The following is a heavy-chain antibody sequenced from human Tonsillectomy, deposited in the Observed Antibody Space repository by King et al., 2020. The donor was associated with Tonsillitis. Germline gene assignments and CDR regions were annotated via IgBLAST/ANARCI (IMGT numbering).Heavy chain of an antibody. CDR2: VSYSGST. D-gene: IGHD3-3*01. Sequence: QLQESGPGLVKPSETLSLICTVSGGSINSNSYYWGWIRQPPGEGLEWIGSVSYSGSTYYNPSLKSRVTISVDTSKNHFSLKLSSVTAADTAVYYCARAFAYDNWFDPWGQGTLVTVSS. V-gene: IGHV4-39*07. CDR1: GGSINSNSYY. CDR3: ARAFAYDNWFDP. J-gene: IGHJ5*02.